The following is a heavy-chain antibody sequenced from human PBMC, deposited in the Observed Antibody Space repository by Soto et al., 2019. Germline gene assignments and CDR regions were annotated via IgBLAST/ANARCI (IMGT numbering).Heavy chain of an antibody. CDR2: IWYDGSNK. J-gene: IGHJ4*02. Sequence: GRSLRLSCAASVFTFSSYGMHWVRQAPGKGLEWVAVIWYDGSNKYYADSVKGRFTISRDNAKNSLYLQMNSLRAEDTAVYYCARCEYYYENSGSPYYFDYWGQGTPVTVSS. CDR3: ARCEYYYENSGSPYYFDY. V-gene: IGHV3-33*03. D-gene: IGHD3-22*01. CDR1: VFTFSSYG.